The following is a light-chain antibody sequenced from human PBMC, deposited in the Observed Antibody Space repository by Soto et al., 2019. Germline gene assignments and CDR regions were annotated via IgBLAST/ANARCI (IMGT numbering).Light chain of an antibody. V-gene: IGKV1-39*01. CDR3: QQYSDFLIS. CDR2: TAS. CDR1: QTISVY. J-gene: IGKJ3*01. Sequence: DIQMTQSPSSLSASVGDTVIITCRASQTISVYLNWFQQIAGKAPKLLIYTASTLQTGVPSRFSGSGFGTEFTLTITNLQPADFATYYCQQYSDFLISFGPGTTVDFK.